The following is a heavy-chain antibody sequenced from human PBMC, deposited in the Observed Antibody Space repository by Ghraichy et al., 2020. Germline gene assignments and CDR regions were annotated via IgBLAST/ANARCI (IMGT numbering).Heavy chain of an antibody. V-gene: IGHV3-21*01. J-gene: IGHJ4*02. CDR3: ARESSSSWYLGFDY. CDR2: ISSSSSYI. CDR1: GFTFSSYS. Sequence: GGSLRLSCAASGFTFSSYSMNWVRQAPGKGLEWVSSISSSSSYIYYADSVKGRFTISRDNAKNSLYLQMNSLRAEDTAVYYCARESSSSWYLGFDYWGQGTLVTVSS. D-gene: IGHD6-13*01.